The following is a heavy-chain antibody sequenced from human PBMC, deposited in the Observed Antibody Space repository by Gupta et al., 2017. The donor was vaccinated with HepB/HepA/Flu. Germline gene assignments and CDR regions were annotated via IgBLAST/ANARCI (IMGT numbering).Heavy chain of an antibody. CDR1: GFTFGGNA. V-gene: IGHV3-23*01. CDR2: IGTDLRT. J-gene: IGHJ6*03. Sequence: EVQLLESGGGLVQPGGSLRLSCAASGFTFGGNAMSWVRPAPGKGLEWVSGIGTDLRTHYADSVKGRFTISRDNSKNTVYLQMNSLRAEDTAVYYCAKDLHFWSAMDVWGKGTTVTVSS. D-gene: IGHD3-3*02. CDR3: AKDLHFWSAMDV.